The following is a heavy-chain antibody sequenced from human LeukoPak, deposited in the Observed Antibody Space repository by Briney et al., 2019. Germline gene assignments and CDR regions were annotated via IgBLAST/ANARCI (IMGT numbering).Heavy chain of an antibody. Sequence: GGSLRLSCAASGFTFSSYAMSWVRQAPGKGLEWVSGISGSGGSTYYADPVKGRFTISRDNSKNTLYLQMNSLRAEDTAVYYCAKDLRSTPRSGLDYWGQGTLVTVSS. CDR2: ISGSGGST. J-gene: IGHJ4*02. D-gene: IGHD3-3*01. CDR1: GFTFSSYA. V-gene: IGHV3-23*01. CDR3: AKDLRSTPRSGLDY.